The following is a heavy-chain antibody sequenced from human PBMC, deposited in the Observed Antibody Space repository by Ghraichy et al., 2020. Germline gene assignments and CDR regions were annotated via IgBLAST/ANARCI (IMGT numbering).Heavy chain of an antibody. J-gene: IGHJ3*02. CDR1: GSTFTSSG. Sequence: ASVKVSCKASGSTFTSSGISWVRQAPGQGLEWMGWISAYNGDTNYAQKLQGRVTMTTDTSTSTAYMELRSLRSDDTAVYYCARWRVGYDFWSGYYTLYDAFDIWGQWLMVILSS. CDR3: ARWRVGYDFWSGYYTLYDAFDI. D-gene: IGHD3-3*01. V-gene: IGHV1-18*01. CDR2: ISAYNGDT.